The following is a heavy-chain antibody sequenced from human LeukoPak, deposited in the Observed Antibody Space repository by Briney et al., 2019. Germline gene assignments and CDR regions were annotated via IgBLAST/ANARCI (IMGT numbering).Heavy chain of an antibody. Sequence: GGSLRLSCAASGYTFSSYAMSWVRQAPGKGLEWVSAISGSGGSTYYADSVKGRFTISRDNSKNTLYLQMNSLRAEDTAVYYCARGSDILTGTAPFDYWGQGTLVTVSS. CDR3: ARGSDILTGTAPFDY. CDR2: ISGSGGST. CDR1: GYTFSSYA. D-gene: IGHD3-9*01. V-gene: IGHV3-23*01. J-gene: IGHJ4*02.